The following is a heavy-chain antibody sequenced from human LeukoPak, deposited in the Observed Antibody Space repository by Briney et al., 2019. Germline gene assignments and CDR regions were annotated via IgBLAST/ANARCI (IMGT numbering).Heavy chain of an antibody. Sequence: GGSLRLSCVASGFTFSSCAMSWVRQAPGKGLEWVSTTSGSGATTYYADSVKGRFTISRDNFQNTLYLQMNSLRAEDTAVYYCAKVRSFGVVNLSIDSGGQGALVTVSS. J-gene: IGHJ5*01. V-gene: IGHV3-23*01. D-gene: IGHD3-3*01. CDR3: AKVRSFGVVNLSIDS. CDR2: TSGSGATT. CDR1: GFTFSSCA.